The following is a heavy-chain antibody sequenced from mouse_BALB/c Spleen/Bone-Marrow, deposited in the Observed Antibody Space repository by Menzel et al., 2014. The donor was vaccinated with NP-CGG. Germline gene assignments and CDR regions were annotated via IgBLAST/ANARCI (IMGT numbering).Heavy chain of an antibody. Sequence: VQLQESGAELVRPGTSVKISCKASGYTFTNYWLGWVKQRPGHGLEWIGDIYPGGGYTNYNEKLKGKATLTADTSSSTAYMQLSSLTSEDSAVYFCAREVRRYFDVWGAGTTVTVSS. CDR2: IYPGGGYT. J-gene: IGHJ1*01. CDR1: GYTFTNYW. V-gene: IGHV1-63*02. CDR3: AREVRRYFDV. D-gene: IGHD2-14*01.